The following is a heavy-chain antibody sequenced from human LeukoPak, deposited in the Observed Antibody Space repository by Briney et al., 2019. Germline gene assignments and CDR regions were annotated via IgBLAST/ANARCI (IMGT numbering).Heavy chain of an antibody. V-gene: IGHV4-4*07. CDR1: GGSISSYY. J-gene: IGHJ4*02. CDR3: ARGNYYDSSGYSFDY. CDR2: IYTSGST. Sequence: SETLSLTCTVSGGSISSYYWSWIRQPPGKGLEWIGRIYTSGSTNYNPSLKSRVTMSVDTSKNQFSLKLSSVTAADTAVYYCARGNYYDSSGYSFDYWGQGTLVTVSS. D-gene: IGHD3-22*01.